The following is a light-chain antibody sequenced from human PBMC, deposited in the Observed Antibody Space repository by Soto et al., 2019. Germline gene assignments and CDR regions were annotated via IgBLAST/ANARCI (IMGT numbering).Light chain of an antibody. CDR3: QHYNNWPPYT. CDR2: GAS. V-gene: IGKV3D-15*01. CDR1: QRISSN. Sequence: EIVMTQSPDTLSVSPGERATLSCRASQRISSNLAWYQQKPGQAPRLLIYGASTRATGVPARFSGSGSETDFTLTISNLXSEDCAVYYCQHYNNWPPYTFGQGTKVDIK. J-gene: IGKJ2*01.